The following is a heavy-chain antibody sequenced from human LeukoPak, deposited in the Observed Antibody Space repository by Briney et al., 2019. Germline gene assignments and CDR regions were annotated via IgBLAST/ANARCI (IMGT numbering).Heavy chain of an antibody. CDR3: ARDRTGTRRSWFDP. Sequence: GGSLRLSCAASGFTFSSYSMNWVRQVPGKGLEWVSSISGSSFDIYNADSVKGRFTISRDNAKNSLYLQMNSLRAEDTAVYYCARDRTGTRRSWFDPWGQGTLVTVSS. V-gene: IGHV3-21*06. J-gene: IGHJ5*02. CDR1: GFTFSSYS. CDR2: ISGSSFDI. D-gene: IGHD4-17*01.